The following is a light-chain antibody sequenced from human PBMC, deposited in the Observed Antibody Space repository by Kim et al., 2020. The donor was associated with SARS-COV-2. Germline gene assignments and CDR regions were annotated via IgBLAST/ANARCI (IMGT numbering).Light chain of an antibody. CDR2: HDS. J-gene: IGLJ2*01. Sequence: SYELTQPPSVSVAPGKTARITCGGNNIGSKSVHWYQQKPGQAPVVVIFHDSDRPSGIPERFSGSNSGNTATLTISRVEAGDEADYYCQVWDSSSDLRVFGGGTKLTVL. CDR1: NIGSKS. V-gene: IGLV3-21*04. CDR3: QVWDSSSDLRV.